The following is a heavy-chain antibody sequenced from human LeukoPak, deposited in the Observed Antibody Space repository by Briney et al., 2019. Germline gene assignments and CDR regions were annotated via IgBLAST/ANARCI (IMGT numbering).Heavy chain of an antibody. CDR2: MWYDGSNK. Sequence: PGRSLRLSCAASGFTFSSYGMHWVRQAPGKGLEWVAVMWYDGSNKYYADSVKGRFTISRDNSKNTLYLQMNSLRAEDTAVYYCARGRRYYDSSKSSGYYSPSFDYWGQGTLVTVSS. J-gene: IGHJ4*02. CDR1: GFTFSSYG. D-gene: IGHD3-22*01. CDR3: ARGRRYYDSSKSSGYYSPSFDY. V-gene: IGHV3-33*01.